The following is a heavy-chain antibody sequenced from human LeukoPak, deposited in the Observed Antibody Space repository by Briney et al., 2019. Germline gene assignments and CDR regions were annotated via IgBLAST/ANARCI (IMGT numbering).Heavy chain of an antibody. D-gene: IGHD6-13*01. CDR1: GGSFSGYY. V-gene: IGHV4-34*01. CDR3: AIGQGVAAAQFDY. J-gene: IGHJ4*02. Sequence: SETLSLTCAVYGGSFSGYYWSWIRQPPGKGLEWIGEINHSGSTNYNPSLKSRVTISVDTSKNQFSLKLSSVTAADTAVYYCAIGQGVAAAQFDYWGQGTLVTVSS. CDR2: INHSGST.